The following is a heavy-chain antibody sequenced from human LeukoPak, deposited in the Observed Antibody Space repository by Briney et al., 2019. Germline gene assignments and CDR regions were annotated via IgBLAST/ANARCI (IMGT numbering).Heavy chain of an antibody. D-gene: IGHD2-15*01. CDR1: GFTFTNYW. V-gene: IGHV3-74*01. Sequence: GGSLRLSCVVSGFTFTNYWMQWVRQVPGKGLVWVARMNSDGTSIIHANSVKGRFTISRDNAENTLYLQMNSLRPEDTALYYCARSQSGVFDVWGQGTMVIVSS. J-gene: IGHJ3*01. CDR3: ARSQSGVFDV. CDR2: MNSDGTSI.